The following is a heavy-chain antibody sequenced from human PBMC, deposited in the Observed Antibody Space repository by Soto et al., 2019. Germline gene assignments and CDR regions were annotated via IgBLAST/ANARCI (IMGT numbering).Heavy chain of an antibody. CDR3: ARHRRRREGSYYYGMDV. J-gene: IGHJ6*01. V-gene: IGHV5-51*01. Sequence: ESLKISCKCSGYSFTNYWIGWVRQMPGKGLEWMGIIYPYDSEITYSPSFQGQVTISADISISTAYLRWSSLKASDTAVYYCARHRRRREGSYYYGMDVWG. CDR1: GYSFTNYW. CDR2: IYPYDSEI. D-gene: IGHD1-26*01.